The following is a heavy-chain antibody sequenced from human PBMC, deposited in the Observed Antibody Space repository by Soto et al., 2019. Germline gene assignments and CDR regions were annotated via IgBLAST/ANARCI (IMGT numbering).Heavy chain of an antibody. J-gene: IGHJ6*02. CDR3: ARGDDFDYYYTMDV. CDR1: GGTFSNHA. V-gene: IGHV1-69*06. Sequence: QVQLVQSGAEVKKPWSSVKVSCKASGGTFSNHAISWVRQAPGQGLAWMGGIMPLYGSANYAQKFQGRVTITADTSTITAYMELTSLTSEDTAVYYCARGDDFDYYYTMDVWGQGTTVTVSS. D-gene: IGHD3-16*01. CDR2: IMPLYGSA.